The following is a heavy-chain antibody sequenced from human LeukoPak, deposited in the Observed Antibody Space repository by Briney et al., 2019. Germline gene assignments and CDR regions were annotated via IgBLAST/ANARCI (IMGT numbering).Heavy chain of an antibody. J-gene: IGHJ4*02. CDR1: GGSISSYY. V-gene: IGHV4-59*01. D-gene: IGHD5-18*01. CDR3: AGAARGYSYGDSDY. CDR2: IYYSGST. Sequence: SETLSLTCTVSGGSISSYYWNWIRQPPGKGLEWIGYIYYSGSTNYNPSLKSRVTISVDTSKNQFSLKLSSVTAADTAVYYCAGAARGYSYGDSDYWGQGTLVTVSS.